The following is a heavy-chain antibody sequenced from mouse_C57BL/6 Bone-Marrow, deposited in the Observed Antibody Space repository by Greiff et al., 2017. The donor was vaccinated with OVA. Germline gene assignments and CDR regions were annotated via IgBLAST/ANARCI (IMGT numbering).Heavy chain of an antibody. V-gene: IGHV5-6*01. J-gene: IGHJ2*01. CDR3: ARGLRGSTDFDY. D-gene: IGHD2-4*01. CDR2: ISSGGSYT. Sequence: EVMLVESGGDLVKPGGSLKLSCAASGFTFSSYGMSWVRQTPDKRLEWVATISSGGSYTYYPDSLKGRFTISRDNAKNTLYLQMSSLKSEDTAMYYCARGLRGSTDFDYWGQGTTLTVSS. CDR1: GFTFSSYG.